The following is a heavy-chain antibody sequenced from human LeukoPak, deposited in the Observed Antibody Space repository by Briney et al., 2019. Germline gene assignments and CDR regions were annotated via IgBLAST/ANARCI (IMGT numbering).Heavy chain of an antibody. J-gene: IGHJ4*02. V-gene: IGHV1-2*06. CDR1: RYTVTPSD. CDR3: ARDRLSAAGRGG. Sequence: GAPARVSCTASRYTVTPSDLHWVRQAPGHGVEWLGRIDTDSGDTNYGQKFQGRITMTRDTSITSVYMEVSRLTSDDTAVYYCARDRLSAAGRGGWGPGTLVTVS. CDR2: IDTDSGDT. D-gene: IGHD6-13*01.